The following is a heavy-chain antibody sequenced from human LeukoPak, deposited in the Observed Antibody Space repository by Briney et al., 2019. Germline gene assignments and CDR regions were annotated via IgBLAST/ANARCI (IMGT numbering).Heavy chain of an antibody. CDR3: ARDFAGGSGWFDP. D-gene: IGHD2-15*01. J-gene: IGHJ5*02. V-gene: IGHV1-18*01. CDR2: ISAYNGNT. Sequence: ASVKVSCKASGYTFTSYGISWVRQAPGQGLEWMGWISAYNGNTNYAQKFQGRVTITADESTSTAYMELSSLRSEDTAVYYCARDFAGGSGWFDPWGQGTLVTVSS. CDR1: GYTFTSYG.